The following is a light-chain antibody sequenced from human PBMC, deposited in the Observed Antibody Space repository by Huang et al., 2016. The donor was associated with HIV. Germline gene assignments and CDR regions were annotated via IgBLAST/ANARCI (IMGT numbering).Light chain of an antibody. CDR1: QGIRSW. CDR2: RAS. Sequence: DIQMTQSPSTLPASVGDRVSITCRASQGIRSWLAWYQQKPGKAPKLLIYRASSLETVVPSRFSGSGSGTEFTLTISSLQPDDFATYYCQQYNSYLYTFGQGTKLEIK. V-gene: IGKV1-5*03. CDR3: QQYNSYLYT. J-gene: IGKJ2*01.